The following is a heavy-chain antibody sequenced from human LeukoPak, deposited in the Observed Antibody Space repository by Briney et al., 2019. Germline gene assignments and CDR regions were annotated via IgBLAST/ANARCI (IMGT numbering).Heavy chain of an antibody. CDR3: ARESSGDNAFDI. V-gene: IGHV1-8*01. Sequence: GPSVKVSCKASGYTFTSYDINWVRQATGQGLEWMGWMNPNSGNTGYAQKFQGRVTMTRNTSISTAYMELSSLRSEDTAVHYCARESSGDNAFDIWGQGTMVTVSS. J-gene: IGHJ3*02. D-gene: IGHD2-15*01. CDR1: GYTFTSYD. CDR2: MNPNSGNT.